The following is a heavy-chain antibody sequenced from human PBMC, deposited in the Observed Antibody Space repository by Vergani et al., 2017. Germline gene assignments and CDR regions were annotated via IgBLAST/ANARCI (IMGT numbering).Heavy chain of an antibody. CDR3: AGSRRRLWFGEADFDY. D-gene: IGHD3-10*01. CDR2: IKQDGSEK. V-gene: IGHV3-7*01. J-gene: IGHJ4*02. Sequence: EVQLVESGGGLVQPGGSLRLSCAASGFTFSSYWMSWVRQAPGKGLEWVANIKQDGSEKYYVDSVKGRFTISRDNAKNSLYLQMNSLRAEDTAVYYCAGSRRRLWFGEADFDYWGQGTLVTVSS. CDR1: GFTFSSYW.